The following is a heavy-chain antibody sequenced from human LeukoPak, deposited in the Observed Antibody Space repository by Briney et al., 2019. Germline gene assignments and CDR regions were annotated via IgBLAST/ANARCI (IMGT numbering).Heavy chain of an antibody. Sequence: PGGSLRLPCAASGFSFAQFTMHWVRQAPGKGLEWISLITYAGETTLYADSVRGRFTVSRDNSQNSLFLQMDSLRAEDTALYYCVKETIFYSSSSYFDSWGQGTLVTVSS. J-gene: IGHJ4*02. CDR2: ITYAGETT. D-gene: IGHD6-6*01. CDR1: GFSFAQFT. CDR3: VKETIFYSSSSYFDS. V-gene: IGHV3-43*01.